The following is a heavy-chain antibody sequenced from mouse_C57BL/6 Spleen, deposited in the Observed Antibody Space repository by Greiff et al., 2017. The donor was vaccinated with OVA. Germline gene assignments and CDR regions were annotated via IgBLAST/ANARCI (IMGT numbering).Heavy chain of an antibody. Sequence: VQLVESGPELVKPGASVKISCKASGYAFSSSWMNWVKQRPGKGLEWIGRIYPGDGDTNYNGKFKGKATLTADKSSSTAYMQLSSLTSEDSAVYFCAKGHYYYGSSYKYFDVWGTGTTVTVSS. V-gene: IGHV1-82*01. CDR3: AKGHYYYGSSYKYFDV. CDR2: IYPGDGDT. D-gene: IGHD1-1*01. J-gene: IGHJ1*03. CDR1: GYAFSSSW.